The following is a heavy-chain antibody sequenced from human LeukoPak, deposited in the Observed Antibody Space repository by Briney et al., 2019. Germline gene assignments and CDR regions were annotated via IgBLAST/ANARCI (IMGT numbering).Heavy chain of an antibody. CDR2: MNPNSGNT. CDR1: GYTFTSYD. J-gene: IGHJ3*02. V-gene: IGHV1-8*01. CDR3: ASTYYYDSSGYYLDAFDI. Sequence: GASVEVSCKASGYTFTSYDINWVRQATGQGLEWMGWMNPNSGNTGYAQKFQGRVTMTRNTSISTAYMELSSLRSEDTAVYYCASTYYYDSSGYYLDAFDIWGQGTMVTVSS. D-gene: IGHD3-22*01.